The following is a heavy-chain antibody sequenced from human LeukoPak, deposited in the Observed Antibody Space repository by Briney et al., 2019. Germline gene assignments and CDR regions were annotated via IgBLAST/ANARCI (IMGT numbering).Heavy chain of an antibody. CDR2: IDPNSGGT. CDR1: GYTFTSYD. D-gene: IGHD3-10*01. Sequence: ASVKVSCKAFGYTFTSYDISWVRQAPGQGLEWMGWIDPNSGGTNYAKNFQGRVTMTRDTSITTAYMELRGLRSDDTAVYYCARGVGSGWYFDLWGRGTLVTVSS. J-gene: IGHJ2*01. CDR3: ARGVGSGWYFDL. V-gene: IGHV1-2*02.